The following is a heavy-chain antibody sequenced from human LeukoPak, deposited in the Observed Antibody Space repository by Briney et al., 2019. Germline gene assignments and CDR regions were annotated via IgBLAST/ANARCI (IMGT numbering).Heavy chain of an antibody. CDR1: GGSISSSSYY. Sequence: PSETLSLTCTVSGGSISSSSYYWGWIRQPPGKGLEWIGSIYYSGSTYYNPSLKSRVTISVDTSKNQFSLKLSSVTAADTAVYYCARANTYYYDSSGYCSFDIWGQGTMVTVSS. V-gene: IGHV4-39*01. CDR2: IYYSGST. CDR3: ARANTYYYDSSGYCSFDI. J-gene: IGHJ3*02. D-gene: IGHD3-22*01.